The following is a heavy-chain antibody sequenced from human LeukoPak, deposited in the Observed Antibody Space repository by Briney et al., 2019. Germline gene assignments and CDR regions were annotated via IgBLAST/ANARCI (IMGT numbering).Heavy chain of an antibody. Sequence: SVQVSCKASGYTFTRYVISWVRQAPGQGLEWMGWISAYNGNTNYAQKLQGRVTMTTDTSTSTAYMELRSLRSDDTAVYYCARERIVVVPAAGYYDFWSGYYSDAFDIWGQGTMVTVSS. CDR2: ISAYNGNT. V-gene: IGHV1-18*01. CDR1: GYTFTRYV. CDR3: ARERIVVVPAAGYYDFWSGYYSDAFDI. D-gene: IGHD3-3*01. J-gene: IGHJ3*02.